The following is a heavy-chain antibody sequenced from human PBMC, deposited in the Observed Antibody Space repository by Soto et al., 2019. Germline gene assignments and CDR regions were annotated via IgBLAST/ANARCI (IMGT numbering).Heavy chain of an antibody. Sequence: QVQLVQSGAEVKKPGSSVKVSCKASGGTFSSYAISWVRQAPGQGLEWMGGIIPIFGTANYAQKFQGRVTITADESTSTAYMERRSLRSEDTAVYYCARIERSGYDQPKSYYYYYGMDVWGQGTTVTVSS. CDR3: ARIERSGYDQPKSYYYYYGMDV. CDR2: IIPIFGTA. D-gene: IGHD5-12*01. V-gene: IGHV1-69*12. J-gene: IGHJ6*02. CDR1: GGTFSSYA.